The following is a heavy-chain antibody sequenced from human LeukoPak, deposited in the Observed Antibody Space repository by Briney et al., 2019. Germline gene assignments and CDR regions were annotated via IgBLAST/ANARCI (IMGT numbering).Heavy chain of an antibody. D-gene: IGHD3-22*01. J-gene: IGHJ3*02. CDR2: IWYDGSNK. Sequence: GGSLRLSCAASGFTFSSYGMHWVRQAPGKGLDWVAVIWYDGSNKYYADSVKGRFTISRDNSKNTLYLQMNSLRAEDTAVYYCARVDYYDSSGYLSAFDIWGQGTMVTVSS. V-gene: IGHV3-33*01. CDR3: ARVDYYDSSGYLSAFDI. CDR1: GFTFSSYG.